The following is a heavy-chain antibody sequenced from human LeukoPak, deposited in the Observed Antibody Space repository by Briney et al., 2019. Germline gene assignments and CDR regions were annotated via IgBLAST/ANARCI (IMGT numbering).Heavy chain of an antibody. CDR1: GLTISSYA. CDR3: ASLYSTYY. Sequence: GGSLRLSCAASGLTISSYAMTWVRQAPGKGLEWVSGISSSGGSTYYADSVKGRFTISRDNSKNTLYLQMNSLRAEDTALYYCASLYSTYYWGQGTLVTVSS. CDR2: ISSSGGST. D-gene: IGHD6-13*01. V-gene: IGHV3-23*01. J-gene: IGHJ4*02.